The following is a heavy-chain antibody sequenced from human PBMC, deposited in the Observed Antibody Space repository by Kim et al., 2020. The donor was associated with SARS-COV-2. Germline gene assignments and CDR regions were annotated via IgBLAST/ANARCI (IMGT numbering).Heavy chain of an antibody. CDR1: GGSFSGYY. CDR3: ATRSISSSGSPVGDYY. CDR2: INPSGRT. D-gene: IGHD3-10*01. J-gene: IGHJ6*01. V-gene: IGHV4-34*01. Sequence: SETLSLTCAVYGGSFSGYYWSWIRQPPGKGLEWIGEINPSGRTNYNPSLKSRVTIPVDTSKNQFSLKLSSVTAADTAADSCATRSISSSGSPVGDYY.